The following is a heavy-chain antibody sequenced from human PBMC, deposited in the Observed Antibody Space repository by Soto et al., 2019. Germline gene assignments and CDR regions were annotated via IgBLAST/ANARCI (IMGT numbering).Heavy chain of an antibody. V-gene: IGHV1-18*01. D-gene: IGHD3-3*01. CDR2: ISAYSGNT. CDR3: ARVNTYYVNWYFEY. J-gene: IGHJ4*02. Sequence: QVQLVQSGAEVKKPGASVKVSCKPSGFTFTNYYINWVRQAPGQGLEVMGWISAYSGNTNYAQNLQGRVTMTTDTSASTAYLVLRSLRSDDTAVYFCARVNTYYVNWYFEYWGQGTLVTVSS. CDR1: GFTFTNYY.